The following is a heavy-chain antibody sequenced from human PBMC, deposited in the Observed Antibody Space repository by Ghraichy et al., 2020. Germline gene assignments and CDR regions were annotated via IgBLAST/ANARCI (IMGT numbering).Heavy chain of an antibody. CDR2: IYYSGST. CDR1: GGSISSGGYY. D-gene: IGHD3-22*01. J-gene: IGHJ4*02. V-gene: IGHV4-31*03. CDR3: ARVTYDSSGYDFDY. Sequence: SETLSLTCTVSGGSISSGGYYWSWIRQHPGKGLEWIGYIYYSGSTYYNPSLKSRVTISVDTSKNQFSLKLSSVTAADTAVYYCARVTYDSSGYDFDYWGQGTLVTVSS.